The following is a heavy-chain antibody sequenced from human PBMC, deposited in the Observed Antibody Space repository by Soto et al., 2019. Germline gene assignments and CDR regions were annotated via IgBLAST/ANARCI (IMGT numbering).Heavy chain of an antibody. J-gene: IGHJ5*02. CDR2: ISAYNGNT. CDR1: GYTFTSYG. V-gene: IGHV1-18*01. D-gene: IGHD5-12*01. CDR3: ARHSGYDYDNWFDP. Sequence: ASVKVSCKASGYTFTSYGISWVRQAPGQGLEWMGWISAYNGNTNYAQKLQGRVTMTTDTSTSTAYMELRSLKASDTAMYYCARHSGYDYDNWFDPWGQGTLVTVSS.